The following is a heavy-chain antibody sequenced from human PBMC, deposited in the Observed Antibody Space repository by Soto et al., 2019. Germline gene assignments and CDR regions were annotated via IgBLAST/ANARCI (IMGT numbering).Heavy chain of an antibody. D-gene: IGHD3-22*01. V-gene: IGHV4-31*03. CDR2: IYYSGST. Sequence: PSXTLSLPCTVSGGSISSGGYYWSLIRQHPGKGLEWIGYIYYSGSTYYNPSLKSRATISVDTSKNQFSLKLSSVTAADTAVYYCARGGAYYYDSSDYWGQGTLVTVSS. CDR3: ARGGAYYYDSSDY. CDR1: GGSISSGGYY. J-gene: IGHJ4*02.